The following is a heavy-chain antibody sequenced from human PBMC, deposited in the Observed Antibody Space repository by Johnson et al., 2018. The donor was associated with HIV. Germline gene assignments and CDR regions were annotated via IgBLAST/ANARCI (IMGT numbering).Heavy chain of an antibody. D-gene: IGHD1-26*01. Sequence: VQLVESGGGVVQPGGSLTLSCAASGLTFSSYGMHWVRQAPGKGLEWVGRIKRKSDGETTDYAAPVKGRFTISRDDSKTTLYLQMNSLKTEDTGVYFCTADMKVGATAGGSFDIW. CDR1: GLTFSSYG. J-gene: IGHJ3*02. CDR2: IKRKSDGETT. CDR3: TADMKVGATAGGSFDI. V-gene: IGHV3-15*01.